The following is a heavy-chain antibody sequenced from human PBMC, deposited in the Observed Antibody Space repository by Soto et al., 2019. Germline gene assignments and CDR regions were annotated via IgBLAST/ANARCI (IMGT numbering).Heavy chain of an antibody. V-gene: IGHV3-23*01. D-gene: IGHD2-15*01. CDR2: ISGSGATT. CDR1: GFTFSSYA. Sequence: EVQLLESGGGLVQPEGSLRLSCAASGFTFSSYAMSWVRQAPGKGLEWVSAISGSGATTYYADSVKGRCTISRDDSKNTLYVQMNSLRAEDTVVYYCARDRRVVVVAATLPYRKLGRNAFDIWGQGTMVTVSS. CDR3: ARDRRVVVVAATLPYRKLGRNAFDI. J-gene: IGHJ3*02.